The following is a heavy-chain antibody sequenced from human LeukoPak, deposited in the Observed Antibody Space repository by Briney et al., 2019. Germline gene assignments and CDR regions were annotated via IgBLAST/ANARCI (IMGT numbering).Heavy chain of an antibody. CDR1: GFTFSTYS. Sequence: GGSLRLSCAASGFTFSTYSMNWVRQAPGKGLEWVSYISSRGDTIYYSDSVKGRFTISRDNAKNSLYLQMNSLRDEDTAVYYRAREWLWLVDYWGQGTLVTVSS. CDR2: ISSRGDTI. V-gene: IGHV3-48*02. CDR3: AREWLWLVDY. J-gene: IGHJ4*02. D-gene: IGHD6-19*01.